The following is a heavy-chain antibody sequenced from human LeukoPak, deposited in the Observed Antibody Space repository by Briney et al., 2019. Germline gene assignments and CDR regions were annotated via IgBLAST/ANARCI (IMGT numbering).Heavy chain of an antibody. J-gene: IGHJ4*02. Sequence: GGSLRLSCVASGFTFRTYGMHWVRQVPGKGLEWVAVIWYDGSNEDYADSVKGRFTISRDNSTNTLYLQMNSLRVEDTAVYYCARHYYGSLGGLDYWGQGTRLTVSS. CDR1: GFTFRTYG. V-gene: IGHV3-33*01. D-gene: IGHD3-10*01. CDR3: ARHYYGSLGGLDY. CDR2: IWYDGSNE.